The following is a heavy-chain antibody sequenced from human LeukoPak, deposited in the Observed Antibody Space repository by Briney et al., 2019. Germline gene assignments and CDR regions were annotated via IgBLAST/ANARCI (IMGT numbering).Heavy chain of an antibody. J-gene: IGHJ6*02. CDR3: AREANGVPPFWGMDV. CDR2: ITNDGSST. CDR1: GLTFSSHW. V-gene: IGHV3-74*01. Sequence: GGSLRLSCAASGLTFSSHWMHWVRQAPGKGLVWVSRITNDGSSTTYADSVKGRFTISRDNAKNMLYLQVNSLRAEDTAVYYCAREANGVPPFWGMDVWGQGTTVTVSS. D-gene: IGHD2-8*01.